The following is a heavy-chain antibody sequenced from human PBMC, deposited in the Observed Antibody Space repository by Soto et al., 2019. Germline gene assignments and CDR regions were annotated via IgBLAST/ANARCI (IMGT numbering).Heavy chain of an antibody. D-gene: IGHD2-15*01. Sequence: ASVKVSCKASGYTFTCYGISWVRQAHGQGLEWMGWISAYNGNTNYAQKLQGRVTMTTDTSTSTTYMELRSLRSDDTAVYYCARAGCSGDSCMLSTPVTYWDSWG. CDR3: ARAGCSGDSCMLSTPVTYWDS. J-gene: IGHJ5*01. CDR2: ISAYNGNT. V-gene: IGHV1-18*01. CDR1: GYTFTCYG.